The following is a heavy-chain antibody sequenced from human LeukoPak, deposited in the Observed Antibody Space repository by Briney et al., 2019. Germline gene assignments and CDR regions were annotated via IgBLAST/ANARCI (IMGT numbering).Heavy chain of an antibody. Sequence: GGSLRLSCAASGFTFSGSAIHWVRQASGKGLEWGGRIRSRANSYATAYAASVEGRFTISRDDSRNTAYLQTNSLKTEDTAVYYCISGYYDSRGYFPYWGQGTLVTVSS. CDR1: GFTFSGSA. CDR2: IRSRANSYAT. V-gene: IGHV3-73*01. D-gene: IGHD3-22*01. CDR3: ISGYYDSRGYFPY. J-gene: IGHJ4*02.